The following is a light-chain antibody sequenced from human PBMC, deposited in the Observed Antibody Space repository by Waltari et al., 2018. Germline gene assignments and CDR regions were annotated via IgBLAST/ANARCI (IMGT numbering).Light chain of an antibody. CDR3: SSYTTSSITGV. Sequence: QSALTQPASVSGSPGQSITISCTGTSSDVGAYNYVSWYQQHPGKAPKFLIYEVSNRPSGVSNRFSGAKSGNTASLTISGLQAEDEADYYCSSYTTSSITGVFGTGTKVTVL. CDR2: EVS. V-gene: IGLV2-14*01. J-gene: IGLJ1*01. CDR1: SSDVGAYNY.